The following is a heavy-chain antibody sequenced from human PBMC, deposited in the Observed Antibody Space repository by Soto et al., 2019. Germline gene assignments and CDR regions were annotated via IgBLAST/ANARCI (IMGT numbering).Heavy chain of an antibody. V-gene: IGHV1-69*13. J-gene: IGHJ4*02. CDR2: IIPIFGTA. CDR3: ARRRAADGGSFDY. D-gene: IGHD1-26*01. CDR1: GGTFSSYA. Sequence: SVKVSCKASGGTFSSYAISWVRQAPGQGLEWMGGIIPIFGTANYAQKFQGRVTITADESTSTAYMELSSLRSEDTAVYYCARRRAADGGSFDYWGQGALVTVSS.